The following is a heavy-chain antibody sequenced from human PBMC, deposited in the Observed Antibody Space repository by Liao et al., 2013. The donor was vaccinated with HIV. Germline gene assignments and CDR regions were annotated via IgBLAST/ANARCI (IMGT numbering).Heavy chain of an antibody. Sequence: QVQLEESGPGPVQTSQTLSLVCSVSGAPISSGGYSWNWIRQPAGKGLEWIGRIVISVTSGSSKYNPSLKSRVAISVDTSKNQFSLKLSSVTAADTAVYYCARGPTRYYFDYWGQGTLVTVSS. J-gene: IGHJ4*02. V-gene: IGHV4-61*02. CDR2: IVISVTSGSS. CDR1: GAPISSGGYS. CDR3: ARGPTRYYFDY.